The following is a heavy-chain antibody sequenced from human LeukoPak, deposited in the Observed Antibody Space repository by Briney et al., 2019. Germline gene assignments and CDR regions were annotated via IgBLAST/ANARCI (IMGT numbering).Heavy chain of an antibody. Sequence: PGGSLRLSRAASGFTFSSYSMNWVREAPGKGLERVSAISSSSSYIYYADSVKGRFTISRDNAKNSLYLQMNSLRAEDTAVYYCAKPDYGDYETAEYFQHWGQGTLVTVSS. CDR1: GFTFSSYS. CDR2: ISSSSSYI. J-gene: IGHJ1*01. V-gene: IGHV3-21*01. D-gene: IGHD4-17*01. CDR3: AKPDYGDYETAEYFQH.